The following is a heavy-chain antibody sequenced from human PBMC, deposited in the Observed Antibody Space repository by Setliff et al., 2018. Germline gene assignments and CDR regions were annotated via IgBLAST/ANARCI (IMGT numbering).Heavy chain of an antibody. V-gene: IGHV4-59*01. CDR2: IYYSGST. J-gene: IGHJ4*02. CDR1: GGSISSYY. CDR3: ARGLGPTYLDY. Sequence: PSETLSLTCTVSGGSISSYYWSWIRQPPGKGLEWIGYIYYSGSTNYNPSLKSRVTISVDTSKNQFSLKLSAVSAADTAVYYCARGLGPTYLDYWGQGTLVTVSS.